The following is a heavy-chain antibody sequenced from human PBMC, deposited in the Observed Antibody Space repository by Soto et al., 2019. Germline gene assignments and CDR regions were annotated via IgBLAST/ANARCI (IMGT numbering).Heavy chain of an antibody. V-gene: IGHV3-21*01. D-gene: IGHD6-6*01. J-gene: IGHJ4*02. Sequence: EVQLVESGGGLVKPGGSLRLSCAASGFTFSSYGMNWVRQAPGKGLEWVSSISSSSSYIYYADSVKGRFTISRDNAKNSLYLQMNCRRAEDTAVYYCARVGGQLVPGFDYWGQGTLVTVSS. CDR3: ARVGGQLVPGFDY. CDR2: ISSSSSYI. CDR1: GFTFSSYG.